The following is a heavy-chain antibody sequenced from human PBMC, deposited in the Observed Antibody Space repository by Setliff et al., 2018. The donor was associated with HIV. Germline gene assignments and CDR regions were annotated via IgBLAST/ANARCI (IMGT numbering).Heavy chain of an antibody. D-gene: IGHD6-19*01. CDR1: GGSISSGTNY. V-gene: IGHV4-61*02. CDR2: IYSSGST. J-gene: IGHJ4*02. CDR3: ASSGWLPYFDY. Sequence: SETLSLTCSVSGGSISSGTNYWSWIRQPAGKGLEWIRRIYSSGSTNYNPSLKSRVTISVDTSKNQFSLKLSSVTAADTAVYYCASSGWLPYFDYWGQGTLVTVSS.